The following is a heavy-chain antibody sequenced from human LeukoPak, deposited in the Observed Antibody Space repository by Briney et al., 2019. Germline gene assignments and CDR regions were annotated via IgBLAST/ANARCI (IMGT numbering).Heavy chain of an antibody. Sequence: GRSLRLSCAASGFTFSGYGMHWVRQAPGKGLDWVALISYDGSNTYYADSVKGRFTISRDISNNTPYLQMNSLRPEDTAVYYCAKEALFRGVHGNYFDYWGQGTLVTVSS. J-gene: IGHJ4*02. CDR1: GFTFSGYG. D-gene: IGHD3-10*01. CDR2: ISYDGSNT. CDR3: AKEALFRGVHGNYFDY. V-gene: IGHV3-30*18.